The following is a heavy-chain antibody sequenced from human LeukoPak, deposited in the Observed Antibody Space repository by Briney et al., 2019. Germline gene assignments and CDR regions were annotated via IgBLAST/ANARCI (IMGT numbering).Heavy chain of an antibody. V-gene: IGHV4-59*01. CDR1: GGSISSYY. CDR2: IYYSGST. J-gene: IGHJ4*02. CDR3: ARESEYSSSWSPIDY. D-gene: IGHD6-13*01. Sequence: SETLSLTCTVSGGSISSYYWSWIRQPPGKGLEWIGYIYYSGSTNYNPSLKSRVTISVDTSKNQFSLKLSSVTAADTAVYYCARESEYSSSWSPIDYWGQETLVTVSS.